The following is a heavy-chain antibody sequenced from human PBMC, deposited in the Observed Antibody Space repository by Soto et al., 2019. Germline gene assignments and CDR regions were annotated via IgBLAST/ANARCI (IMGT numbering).Heavy chain of an antibody. CDR3: ARVPDR. CDR1: GGSFSGYY. J-gene: IGHJ5*02. V-gene: IGHV4-34*01. CDR2: INHSGRT. D-gene: IGHD2-2*01. Sequence: SDTLSLTCAVYGGSFSGYYWSWIRQAPGKGLEWLGEINHSGRTKYNPALKSRVTISVDTSKNQFSLKLNSVTAADTAVYYCARVPDRWGQGTLVTVSS.